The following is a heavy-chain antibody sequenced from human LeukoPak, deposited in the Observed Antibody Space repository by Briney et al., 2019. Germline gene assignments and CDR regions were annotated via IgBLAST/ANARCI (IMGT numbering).Heavy chain of an antibody. V-gene: IGHV3-30*02. J-gene: IGHJ4*02. CDR2: IHHDGSNK. Sequence: PGGSLRLSCAASGFTFSSYGMHWVRQAPGKGLDWVAFIHHDGSNKYYADSVRGRFTISRDNSKNTLYLQMNSLRAEDAAVYFCAKAPVTSCRGAYCYPFDSWGQGTLVTVSS. CDR1: GFTFSSYG. CDR3: AKAPVTSCRGAYCYPFDS. D-gene: IGHD2-21*01.